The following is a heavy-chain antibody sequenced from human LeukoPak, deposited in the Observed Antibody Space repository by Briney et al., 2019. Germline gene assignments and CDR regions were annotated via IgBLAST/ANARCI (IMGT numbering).Heavy chain of an antibody. CDR3: ARDLYRDNLPVSWFDP. Sequence: GASVKVSCKASGYTFTSYGISWVRQAPGQGLEWMGWISDYNGNTNYAQKLQGRVTMTTDTSTSTAYMELRSLRSDDTAVYYCARDLYRDNLPVSWFDPWGQGTLVTVSS. D-gene: IGHD1-1*01. CDR1: GYTFTSYG. CDR2: ISDYNGNT. V-gene: IGHV1-18*01. J-gene: IGHJ5*02.